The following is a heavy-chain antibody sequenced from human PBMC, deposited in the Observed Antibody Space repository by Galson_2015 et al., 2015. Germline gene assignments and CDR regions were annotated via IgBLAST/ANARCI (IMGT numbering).Heavy chain of an antibody. Sequence: DGGTTDYAAPVKGRFTISRDNSKNTLYLQMNSLRAEDTAVYYCARDSRDGYNSLYYFDYWGQGTLITVSS. J-gene: IGHJ4*02. V-gene: IGHV3-30*07. D-gene: IGHD5-24*01. CDR2: DGGTT. CDR3: ARDSRDGYNSLYYFDY.